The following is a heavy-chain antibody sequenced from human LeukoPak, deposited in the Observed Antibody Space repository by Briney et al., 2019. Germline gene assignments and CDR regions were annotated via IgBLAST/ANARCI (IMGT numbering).Heavy chain of an antibody. Sequence: GGSLRLSCAASGFTVSGSYMSWVRQAPGQGLEWVSVIYSGGSTYYADSVKDRFTISRDNSKNTLYLQMNSLRAEDTAVYYCARTGNPPTGDYWGQGTLVTVSS. D-gene: IGHD1-1*01. CDR2: IYSGGST. J-gene: IGHJ4*02. CDR3: ARTGNPPTGDY. CDR1: GFTVSGSY. V-gene: IGHV3-53*01.